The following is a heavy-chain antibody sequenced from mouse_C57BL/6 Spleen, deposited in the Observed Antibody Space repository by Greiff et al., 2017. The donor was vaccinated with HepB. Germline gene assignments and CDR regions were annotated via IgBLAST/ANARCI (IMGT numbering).Heavy chain of an antibody. CDR1: GYTFTSYW. V-gene: IGHV1-74*01. CDR2: IHPSDSYT. CDR3: ATITTVVANYAMDY. J-gene: IGHJ4*01. Sequence: QVQLQQPGAELVKPGASVKVSCKASGYTFTSYWMHWVKQRPGQGLEWIGRIHPSDSYTNYNQKFKGKATLTVDKSSSTAYMQLSSLTSEDSAVYYCATITTVVANYAMDYWGQGTSVTVSS. D-gene: IGHD1-1*01.